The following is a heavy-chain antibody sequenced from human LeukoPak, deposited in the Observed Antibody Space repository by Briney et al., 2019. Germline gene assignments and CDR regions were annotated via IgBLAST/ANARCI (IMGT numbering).Heavy chain of an antibody. CDR2: ISASGST. Sequence: SETLSLTCTVSGGSISSNYWSWIRQPAGKGPEWIGRISASGSTNYNPSLASRVSMSVDTPKNQFSLKLSSVTAADTAVYYCARGSSLRYFDWIDYWGQGTLVTVSS. D-gene: IGHD3-9*01. CDR3: ARGSSLRYFDWIDY. J-gene: IGHJ4*02. CDR1: GGSISSNY. V-gene: IGHV4-4*07.